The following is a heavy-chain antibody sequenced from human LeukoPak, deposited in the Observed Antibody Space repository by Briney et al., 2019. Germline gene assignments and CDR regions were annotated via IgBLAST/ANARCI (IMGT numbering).Heavy chain of an antibody. D-gene: IGHD2-15*01. Sequence: SETLSLTCTVSGGSISSYYWSWIRQPPGKGLEWIGYIYYSGSTNYNPSLKSRVTISVDTSKNQFSLKLSSVTAADTAVYYCASRRGSIGYFDYWGQGTLVTVSS. CDR3: ASRRGSIGYFDY. CDR2: IYYSGST. CDR1: GGSISSYY. V-gene: IGHV4-59*08. J-gene: IGHJ4*02.